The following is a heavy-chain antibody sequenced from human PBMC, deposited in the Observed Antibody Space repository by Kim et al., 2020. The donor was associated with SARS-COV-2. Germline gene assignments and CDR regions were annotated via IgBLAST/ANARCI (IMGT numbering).Heavy chain of an antibody. Sequence: YAVTVNSRITINPDTSKNQYSLQLNSVTPEDTAVHYCAREPPSPNNWFDPWGQGTLVTVSS. J-gene: IGHJ5*02. CDR3: AREPPSPNNWFDP. V-gene: IGHV6-1*01.